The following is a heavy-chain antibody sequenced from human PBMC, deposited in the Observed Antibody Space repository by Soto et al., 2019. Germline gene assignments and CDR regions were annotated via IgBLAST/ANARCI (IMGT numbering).Heavy chain of an antibody. D-gene: IGHD3-16*01. CDR2: IYYSGST. Sequence: QVQLQESGPGLVKPSQTLSLTCTVSGGSISSGYYYWSWIRQPPGKGLEWIGYIYYSGSTYYNPSLKSRVTISVDTSKNQFSRKLSSVTAADTAVYYCARVGTWGTVLPPNWFDPWGQGTLVTVSS. CDR3: ARVGTWGTVLPPNWFDP. CDR1: GGSISSGYYY. J-gene: IGHJ5*02. V-gene: IGHV4-30-4*01.